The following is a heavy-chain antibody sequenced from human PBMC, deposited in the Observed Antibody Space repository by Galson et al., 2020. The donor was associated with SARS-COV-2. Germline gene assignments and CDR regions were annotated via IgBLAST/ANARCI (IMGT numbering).Heavy chain of an antibody. CDR1: GYSFSTYW. V-gene: IGHV5-51*01. Sequence: GESLKISCEASGYSFSTYWIAWVRQMPGHGLEWMGIIYPGDSDTRYSPSFHGQVAFSADKSITTAYLQWSSPKALDTGTYYCARLSDGNFYFDLWGRGTLVTVSS. CDR2: IYPGDSDT. CDR3: ARLSDGNFYFDL. J-gene: IGHJ2*01. D-gene: IGHD2-21*01.